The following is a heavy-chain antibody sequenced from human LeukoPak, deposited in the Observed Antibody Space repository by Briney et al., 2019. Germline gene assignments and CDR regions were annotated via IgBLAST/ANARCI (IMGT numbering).Heavy chain of an antibody. V-gene: IGHV1-69*05. CDR1: GGTFSSYA. Sequence: SVKVSCEASGGTFSSYAISGVRQAPGQGGEWMGGIISIVGTANYAQKLQGRVTITTDESTSTAYMELSSLRSEDTAVYYCARDGPWWYCSGGSCYRRVRNWFDPWGQGTLVTVSS. CDR2: IISIVGTA. D-gene: IGHD2-15*01. J-gene: IGHJ5*02. CDR3: ARDGPWWYCSGGSCYRRVRNWFDP.